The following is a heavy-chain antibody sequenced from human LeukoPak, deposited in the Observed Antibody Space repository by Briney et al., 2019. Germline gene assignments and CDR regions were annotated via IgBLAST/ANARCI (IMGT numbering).Heavy chain of an antibody. CDR3: ARVNYATGGMDV. V-gene: IGHV3-13*01. Sequence: PGGSLRLSCAASGFTFSSYDMHWVRQATGKGLEWVSAIGTAGDTYYPGSVKGRFTISRENAKNSLYLQMNSLRAGDTAVYYCARVNYATGGMDVWGQGTTVTVSS. J-gene: IGHJ6*02. CDR2: IGTAGDT. D-gene: IGHD2-2*01. CDR1: GFTFSSYD.